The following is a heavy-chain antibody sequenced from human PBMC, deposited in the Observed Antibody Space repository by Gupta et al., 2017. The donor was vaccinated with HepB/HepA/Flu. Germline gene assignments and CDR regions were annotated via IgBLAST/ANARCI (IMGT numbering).Heavy chain of an antibody. CDR2: ISSDSTYI. CDR3: ARGGCSGGSCYPIYYYYMDV. D-gene: IGHD2-15*01. V-gene: IGHV3-21*01. Sequence: EVQLVESGGGLVKPGGSLRLSCAASGFTFSSYSMNGVRQAPGKGLEWVSSISSDSTYISFADSVKGRFTISRDNAKNSLYLQMNSLRAEDAAVYYCARGGCSGGSCYPIYYYYMDVWGKGTTVTVSS. CDR1: GFTFSSYS. J-gene: IGHJ6*03.